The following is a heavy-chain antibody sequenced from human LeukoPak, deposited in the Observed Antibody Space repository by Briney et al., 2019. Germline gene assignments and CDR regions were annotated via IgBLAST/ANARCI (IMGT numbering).Heavy chain of an antibody. CDR2: ISGSGGST. V-gene: IGHV3-23*01. Sequence: GGSLRLSCAASGFTFSSYAMSWVRQAQGKGLEWVSAISGSGGSTYYADSVKGRFTISRDNSKNPLYLQMNSLRAEDTAVYYCAKATGSYFQAAFDIWGQGTMVTVSS. CDR3: AKATGSYFQAAFDI. D-gene: IGHD1-26*01. J-gene: IGHJ3*02. CDR1: GFTFSSYA.